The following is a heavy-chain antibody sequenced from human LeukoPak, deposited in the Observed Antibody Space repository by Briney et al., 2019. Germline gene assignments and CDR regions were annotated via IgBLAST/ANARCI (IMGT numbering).Heavy chain of an antibody. J-gene: IGHJ6*03. V-gene: IGHV3-21*01. CDR3: AREAVYYYMDV. Sequence: PGGSLRLSCAASGFTFSSYGMSWVRQAPGKGLEWVSTISGSGSSTYYADSVKGRFTISRDNAKNSLYLQMNSLRAEDMAVYYCAREAVYYYMDVWGKGTTVTVSS. CDR1: GFTFSSYG. CDR2: ISGSGSST. D-gene: IGHD2-15*01.